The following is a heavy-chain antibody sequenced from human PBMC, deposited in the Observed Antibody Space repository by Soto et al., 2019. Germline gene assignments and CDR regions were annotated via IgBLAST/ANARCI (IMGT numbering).Heavy chain of an antibody. Sequence: GGPLTSLWKGSWYSFTCYWIGWVRQMPGKGLEWMGIIYPGDSDTRYSPSFQGQVTISADKSISTAYLQWSSLKASDTAMYYCASTTVPPYGMDVWGQGT. V-gene: IGHV5-51*01. J-gene: IGHJ6*02. CDR3: ASTTVPPYGMDV. CDR2: IYPGDSDT. CDR1: WYSFTCYW. D-gene: IGHD4-4*01.